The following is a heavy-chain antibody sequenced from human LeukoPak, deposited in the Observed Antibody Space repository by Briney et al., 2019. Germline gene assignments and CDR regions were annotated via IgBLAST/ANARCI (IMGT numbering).Heavy chain of an antibody. CDR3: ARGGSSNFDY. V-gene: IGHV4-59*01. Sequence: SETLSLTCTVSGGSISSYYWSWIRQPPGKGLEWIGYIYYSGSTNYNPSLTSRVTISVDTSKNQFSLKLSSVTAADTAVYYCARGGSSNFDYWGQGTLVTVSS. J-gene: IGHJ4*02. D-gene: IGHD6-13*01. CDR2: IYYSGST. CDR1: GGSISSYY.